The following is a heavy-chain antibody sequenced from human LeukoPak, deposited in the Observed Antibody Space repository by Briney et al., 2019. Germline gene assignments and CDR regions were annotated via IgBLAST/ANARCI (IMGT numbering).Heavy chain of an antibody. CDR1: GYTFTSYG. J-gene: IGHJ6*03. Sequence: GASVKVSCKASGYTFTSYGISWVRQAPGQGLEWMGWISAYNGNTNYAQKLRGRVTMTTDTSTSTAYMELRSLRSDDTAVYYCAREHYYGSGSYYEPGFYYYYYMDVWGKGTTVTVSS. V-gene: IGHV1-18*01. D-gene: IGHD3-10*01. CDR3: AREHYYGSGSYYEPGFYYYYYMDV. CDR2: ISAYNGNT.